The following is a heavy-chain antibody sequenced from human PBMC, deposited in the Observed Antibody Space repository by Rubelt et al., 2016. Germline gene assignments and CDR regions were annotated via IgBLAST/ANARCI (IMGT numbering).Heavy chain of an antibody. J-gene: IGHJ5*02. CDR2: ISYDGSKT. CDR1: GFTISSDA. CDR3: AKVRTAAGAGEGNWFDP. Sequence: SLRLSCAASGFTISSDALHWVRQAPGKGLEWVALISYDGSKTYYADFVRGRFTISRDTSENTLYLHVSSLRAEDTAVYYCAKVRTAAGAGEGNWFDPWGQGTLVTVSS. V-gene: IGHV3-30*04. D-gene: IGHD6-13*01.